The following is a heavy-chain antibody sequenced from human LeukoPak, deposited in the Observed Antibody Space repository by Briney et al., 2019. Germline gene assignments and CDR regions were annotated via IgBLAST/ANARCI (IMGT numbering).Heavy chain of an antibody. CDR2: IIPIFGTA. Sequence: GASVKVSCKASGGTFSSYAISWVRQAPGQGLEWMGGIIPIFGTANYAQKFQGRVTITTDEPTSTAYMELRSLRSDDTAVYYCASRWGYSSGLGDYWGQGTLVTVSS. D-gene: IGHD6-19*01. CDR1: GGTFSSYA. J-gene: IGHJ4*02. V-gene: IGHV1-69*05. CDR3: ASRWGYSSGLGDY.